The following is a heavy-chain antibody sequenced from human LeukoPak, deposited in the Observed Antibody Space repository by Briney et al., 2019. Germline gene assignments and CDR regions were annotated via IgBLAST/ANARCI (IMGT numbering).Heavy chain of an antibody. CDR1: GGSISTYY. CDR2: IYYSGST. CDR3: ARSGPLGYCSSTSCYRRANFDY. J-gene: IGHJ4*02. Sequence: SETLSLTCTVSGGSISTYYWSWIRQPPGKGLEWIGCIYYSGSTNYNPSLKSRVTISVDTSKNQFSLKLSSVTAADTAVYYCARSGPLGYCSSTSCYRRANFDYWGQGTLVTVSS. D-gene: IGHD2-2*01. V-gene: IGHV4-59*12.